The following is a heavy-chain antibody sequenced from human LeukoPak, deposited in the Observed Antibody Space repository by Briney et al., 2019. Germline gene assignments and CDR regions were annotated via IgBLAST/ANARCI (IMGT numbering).Heavy chain of an antibody. CDR1: GGSISSSRYY. V-gene: IGHV4-39*02. D-gene: IGHD5-18*01. J-gene: IGHJ4*02. Sequence: PSETLSLTCTVSGGSISSSRYYWGWIRQPPGKGLEWIGTIYYRRTTYYNPSLTGPVTISVDASKNHFSLKLSSVTAADTAVYYCARGYSYGGSYFDYWGQRTLVTVSS. CDR3: ARGYSYGGSYFDY. CDR2: IYYRRTT.